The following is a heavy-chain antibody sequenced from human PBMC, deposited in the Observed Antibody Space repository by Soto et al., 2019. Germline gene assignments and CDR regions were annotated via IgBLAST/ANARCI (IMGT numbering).Heavy chain of an antibody. V-gene: IGHV4-61*01. CDR1: GGSVSSGSYY. CDR3: ARRGWSGYTIDY. J-gene: IGHJ4*02. Sequence: SETLSLTCTVSGGSVSSGSYYWSWIRQPPGKGLEWIGYIYYSGSTNYNPSLKSRVTISVDTSKNQFSLKLSSVTAADTAVYYCARRGWSGYTIDYWGQGTLVTVPQ. D-gene: IGHD3-3*01. CDR2: IYYSGST.